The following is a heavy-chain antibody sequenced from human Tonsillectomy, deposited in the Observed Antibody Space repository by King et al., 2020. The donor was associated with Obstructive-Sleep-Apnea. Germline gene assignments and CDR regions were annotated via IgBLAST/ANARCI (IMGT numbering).Heavy chain of an antibody. CDR2: ISSRTNTI. V-gene: IGHV3-48*01. CDR3: ASYCSSTSCYGNYYYGMDV. Sequence: EVQLVESGGGLVQPGGSLRLSCAASGFTFSTSSMNWVCQAPWKGLEWVSYISSRTNTIYYADSVKVRLHISRDNAKNSLFLQMNSLRAEDTAMYYCASYCSSTSCYGNYYYGMDVWGRGTTVTVSS. CDR1: GFTFSTSS. J-gene: IGHJ6*02. D-gene: IGHD2-2*01.